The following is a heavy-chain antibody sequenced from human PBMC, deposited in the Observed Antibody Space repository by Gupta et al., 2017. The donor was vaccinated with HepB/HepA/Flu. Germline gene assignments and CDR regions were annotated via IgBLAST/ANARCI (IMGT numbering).Heavy chain of an antibody. V-gene: IGHV4-39*01. CDR3: ARGGLWFGEFDY. CDR1: GGSISSSSYY. CDR2: ISYSGST. J-gene: IGHJ4*02. Sequence: QLQLQESAPGLVKPSETLSLTCTVSGGSISSSSYYWGWIRQPPGKGLEWIGAISYSGSTYYNPSLKSRVTLSIDTSKNQFSLKVNSVTAADTAVYYCARGGLWFGEFDYWGQGTRVIVSS. D-gene: IGHD3-10*01.